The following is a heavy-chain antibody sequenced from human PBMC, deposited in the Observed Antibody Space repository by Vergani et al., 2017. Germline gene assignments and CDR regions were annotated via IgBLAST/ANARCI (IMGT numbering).Heavy chain of an antibody. V-gene: IGHV1-2*02. Sequence: QVQLVQSGAEVKKPGASVKVSCKASGYTFTGYYMHWVRQAPGQGLEWMGWINPNSGGTNYAQKFQGRVTMTRDTSISTAYRELSRLRSDDTAGDYCARVLGLSSSCHGYWGQGTLVTVSS. D-gene: IGHD6-13*01. J-gene: IGHJ4*02. CDR2: INPNSGGT. CDR1: GYTFTGYY. CDR3: ARVLGLSSSCHGY.